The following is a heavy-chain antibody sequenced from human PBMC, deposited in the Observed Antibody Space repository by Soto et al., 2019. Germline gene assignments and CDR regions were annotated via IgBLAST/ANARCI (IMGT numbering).Heavy chain of an antibody. CDR2: INAGNGNT. CDR1: GYTFTTYS. CDR3: ARDRDYGVNYYFDY. V-gene: IGHV1-3*01. J-gene: IGHJ4*02. Sequence: ASVKVSCKASGYTFTTYSMHWVRQAPGQRLEWMGWINAGNGNTKYSQKFQGRVTITRDTSASTAYMELSSLRSEDTAVYYCARDRDYGVNYYFDYWGQGTLVTVSS. D-gene: IGHD4-17*01.